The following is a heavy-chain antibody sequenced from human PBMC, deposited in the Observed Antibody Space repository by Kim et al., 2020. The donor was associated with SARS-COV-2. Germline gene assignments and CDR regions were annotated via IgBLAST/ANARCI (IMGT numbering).Heavy chain of an antibody. V-gene: IGHV4-39*01. CDR1: GGSISSSSYY. D-gene: IGHD6-13*01. Sequence: SETLSLTCTVSGGSISSSSYYWGWIRQPPGKGLEWIGSIYYSGSTYYNPSLKSRVTISVDTSKNQFSLKLSSVTAADTAVYYCACRNPGGIAAAGPRYWGQGTLVTVSS. CDR3: ACRNPGGIAAAGPRY. J-gene: IGHJ4*02. CDR2: IYYSGST.